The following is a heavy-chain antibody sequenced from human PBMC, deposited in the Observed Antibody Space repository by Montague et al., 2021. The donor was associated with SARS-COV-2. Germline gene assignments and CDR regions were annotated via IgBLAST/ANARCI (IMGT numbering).Heavy chain of an antibody. CDR1: GGTVGSSNFY. V-gene: IGHV4-39*07. CDR2: INHSGST. J-gene: IGHJ2*01. CDR3: ARGAPTITMIVVVFTGAGWYFDL. D-gene: IGHD3-22*01. Sequence: SETLSLTCTVSGGTVGSSNFYWGWIRRPPGKGLEWIGEINHSGSTNYNPSLKSRVSISVDTSKNQFSLKLSSVTAADTAVYYCARGAPTITMIVVVFTGAGWYFDLWGRGTLVTVSS.